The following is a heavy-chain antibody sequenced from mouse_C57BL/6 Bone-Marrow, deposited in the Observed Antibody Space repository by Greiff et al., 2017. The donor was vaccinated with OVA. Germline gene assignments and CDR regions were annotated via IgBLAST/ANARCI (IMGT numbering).Heavy chain of an antibody. Sequence: VQLQQSDAELVKPGASVKISCKVSGYTFTDYTIHWMKQRPEQGLEWIGYIYPRDGSTKYNEKFKGKATLTADKSSSTAYMQLNSLTSEDSAVYFGARKRKGSSLYYFDYWGQGTTLTVSS. CDR1: GYTFTDYT. V-gene: IGHV1-78*01. J-gene: IGHJ2*01. CDR2: IYPRDGST. CDR3: ARKRKGSSLYYFDY. D-gene: IGHD1-1*01.